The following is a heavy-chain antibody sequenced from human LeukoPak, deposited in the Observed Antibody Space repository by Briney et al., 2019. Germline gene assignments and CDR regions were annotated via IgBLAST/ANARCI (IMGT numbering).Heavy chain of an antibody. J-gene: IGHJ5*02. D-gene: IGHD3-16*02. Sequence: SETLSLTCAVYGGSFSGYYWGWIRQPPGKGLEWIGSIYYSGSTYYNPSLKSRVTISVDTSKNQFSLKLSSVTAADTAVYYCARLSEYDYVWGSYRSTQVNWFDPWGQGTLVTVSS. CDR3: ARLSEYDYVWGSYRSTQVNWFDP. V-gene: IGHV4-39*01. CDR2: IYYSGST. CDR1: GGSFSGYY.